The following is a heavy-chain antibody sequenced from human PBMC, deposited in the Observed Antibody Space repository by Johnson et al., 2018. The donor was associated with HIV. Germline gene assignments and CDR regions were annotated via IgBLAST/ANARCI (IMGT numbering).Heavy chain of an antibody. Sequence: VQLVESGGGVVQPGRSLRLSCAASAFTFSSYAMHWVRQATGKGLEWVSALGTAGDTYYPGSVKGRLTISSDDAKNSLYLQMNSLRAGDTAVYYCARGSGYCSGGSCKGAGAFDIWGQGTMVTVSS. V-gene: IGHV3-13*01. D-gene: IGHD2-15*01. CDR1: AFTFSSYA. CDR3: ARGSGYCSGGSCKGAGAFDI. J-gene: IGHJ3*02. CDR2: LGTAGDT.